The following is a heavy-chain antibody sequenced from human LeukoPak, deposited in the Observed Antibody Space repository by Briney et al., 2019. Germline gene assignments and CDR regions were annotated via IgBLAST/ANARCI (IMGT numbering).Heavy chain of an antibody. CDR1: GGSISRYY. D-gene: IGHD6-19*01. CDR3: AREAYGSGWYGGGTFDY. CDR2: IYTSGST. Sequence: SETLSLTCTVSGGSISRYYWSWIRQPPGKGLEWIGRIYTSGSTHYNPSLKSRVTMSVDTSKTQFSLKLSSVTAADTAVYYGAREAYGSGWYGGGTFDYWGQGTLVTVSS. J-gene: IGHJ4*02. V-gene: IGHV4-4*07.